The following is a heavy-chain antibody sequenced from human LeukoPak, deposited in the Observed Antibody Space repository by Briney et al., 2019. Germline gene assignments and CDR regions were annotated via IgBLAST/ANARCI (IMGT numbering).Heavy chain of an antibody. D-gene: IGHD2-8*01. CDR2: ILYDGNNK. CDR1: GFTFSSYG. J-gene: IGHJ6*02. V-gene: IGHV3-33*07. CDR3: AKAVSTNGQCYYYGMDV. Sequence: GRSLRLSCAAPGFTFSSYGMYWVRQAPDKGLEWVAFILYDGNNKYYADSVKGRFTVSRDNSKNTLYLQMNSLRVEDTALYYGAKAVSTNGQCYYYGMDVWGQGTTVTVSS.